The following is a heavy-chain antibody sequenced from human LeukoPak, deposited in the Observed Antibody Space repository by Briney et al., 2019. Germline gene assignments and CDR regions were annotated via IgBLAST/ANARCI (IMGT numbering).Heavy chain of an antibody. CDR2: INHSGST. CDR3: ARGNAKYGWFDP. V-gene: IGHV4-34*01. CDR1: GGSFSGYY. D-gene: IGHD2-8*01. Sequence: SETLSLTCAIYGGSFSGYYWSWIRQPPGKGLEWIGEINHSGSTNYNPSLKSRVTISVGTSKNQFSLKLSSVTAADTAVYYCARGNAKYGWFDPWGQGTLVTVSS. J-gene: IGHJ5*02.